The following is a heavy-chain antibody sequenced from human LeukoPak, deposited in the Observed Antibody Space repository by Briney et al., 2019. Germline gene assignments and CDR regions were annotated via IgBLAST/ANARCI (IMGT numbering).Heavy chain of an antibody. D-gene: IGHD6-13*01. Sequence: GGSLRLSCAASGFTFSSYSMSWVRQVPGKGLEWVSVIGSGGSGGTSYADSVRGRFTMSRDDSKNTLYLQMNSLRAEDTAVYYCDALTGIAAAGSWGQGTLVTVSS. CDR3: DALTGIAAAGS. J-gene: IGHJ4*02. CDR1: GFTFSSYS. V-gene: IGHV3-23*01. CDR2: IGSGGSGGT.